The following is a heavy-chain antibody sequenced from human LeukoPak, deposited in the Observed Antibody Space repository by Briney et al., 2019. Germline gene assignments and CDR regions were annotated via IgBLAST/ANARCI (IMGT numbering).Heavy chain of an antibody. CDR2: IYYSGST. V-gene: IGHV4-39*01. CDR1: GGSISSSSYY. Sequence: PSETLSLTCTVSGGSISSSSYYWGWIRQPPGKGLEWIGSIYYSGSTYYNPSHKSRVTISVDTSKNQFSLKLSSVTAADTAVYYCARHRKYDSSGYYYYYYMDVWGKGTTVTVSS. D-gene: IGHD3-22*01. CDR3: ARHRKYDSSGYYYYYYMDV. J-gene: IGHJ6*03.